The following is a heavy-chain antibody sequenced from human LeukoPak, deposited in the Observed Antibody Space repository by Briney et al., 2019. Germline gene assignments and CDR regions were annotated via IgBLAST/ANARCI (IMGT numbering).Heavy chain of an antibody. D-gene: IGHD3-22*01. CDR2: ISSSSSYI. CDR3: ARDVVVIPPGYSFDF. J-gene: IGHJ4*02. V-gene: IGHV3-21*01. CDR1: GFTFSSYS. Sequence: GGSLRLSCAASGFTFSSYSMNWVRQAPGKGLEWVSSISSSSSYIYYADSVKGRFTISRDNAKNSLYLQMNSLRVEDTAVYYCARDVVVIPPGYSFDFWGQGALVTVSS.